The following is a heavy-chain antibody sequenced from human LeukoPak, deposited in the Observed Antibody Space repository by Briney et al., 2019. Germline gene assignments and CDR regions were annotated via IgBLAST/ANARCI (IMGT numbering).Heavy chain of an antibody. CDR3: ARKQLAPDY. V-gene: IGHV3-7*04. CDR2: IKEDGSEQ. CDR1: GYTFSSYW. D-gene: IGHD6-13*01. Sequence: GGSLRLSCAASGYTFSSYWMSWVRQAPGKGLEWVANIKEDGSEQYYVDSVKGRFTISRGNAKNSLYLQVNSLRAEDTAVYYCARKQLAPDYWGQGALVTVSS. J-gene: IGHJ4*02.